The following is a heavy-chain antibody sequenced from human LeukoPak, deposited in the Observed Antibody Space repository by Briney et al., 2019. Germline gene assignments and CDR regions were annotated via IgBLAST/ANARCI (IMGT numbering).Heavy chain of an antibody. CDR2: ISGSGGST. CDR3: AKPGPYCGGDCPASYYYGMDV. Sequence: PGGSLRLSCAASGFTFSSYAMSWVRQAPGKGLEWVSAISGSGGSTYYADSVKGRFTISRDNSKNTLYLQMNSLRAEDTAVYYCAKPGPYCGGDCPASYYYGMDVWGQGTTVTVSS. D-gene: IGHD2-21*02. J-gene: IGHJ6*02. V-gene: IGHV3-23*01. CDR1: GFTFSSYA.